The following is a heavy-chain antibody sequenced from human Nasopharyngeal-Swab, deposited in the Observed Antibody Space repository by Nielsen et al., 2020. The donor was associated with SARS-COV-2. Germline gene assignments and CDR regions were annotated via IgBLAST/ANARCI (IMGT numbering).Heavy chain of an antibody. J-gene: IGHJ4*02. CDR1: GGSINSDDYY. V-gene: IGHV4-31*03. CDR3: TFYGRF. CDR2: MYSNGII. Sequence: SQTLSLTCTVSGGSINSDDYYWSWIRQHPVKGLEWIGYMYSNGIINYNPSLKSRVTMSVDTSKNQFSLHLTSVTAADTAVYFCTFYGRFWGQGTLVTVSS. D-gene: IGHD2/OR15-2a*01.